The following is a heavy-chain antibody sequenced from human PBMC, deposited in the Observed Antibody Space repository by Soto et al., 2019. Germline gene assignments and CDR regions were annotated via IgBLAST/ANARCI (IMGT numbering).Heavy chain of an antibody. J-gene: IGHJ6*02. D-gene: IGHD2-15*01. CDR2: IYYSGNT. Sequence: PSETLSLTCTVSGVSISSGVYYWSWIRQHPGKGLEWIGCIYYSGNTYYNPSLKSRVTISLDTSKNQFSLKLSSVTAADTAVYYCARRMQNYYAMDVWGQGTTVTVSS. CDR3: ARRMQNYYAMDV. CDR1: GVSISSGVYY. V-gene: IGHV4-31*03.